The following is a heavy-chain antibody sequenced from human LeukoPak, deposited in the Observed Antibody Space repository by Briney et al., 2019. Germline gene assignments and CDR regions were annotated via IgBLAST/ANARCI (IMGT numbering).Heavy chain of an antibody. CDR2: IYYSGST. CDR1: GGSISSGDYY. D-gene: IGHD4-23*01. V-gene: IGHV4-30-4*08. CDR3: AGAAGPTVVTLHPDY. Sequence: PSQTLSLTCTVSGGSISSGDYYWSWIRQPPGKGLEWIGYIYYSGSTYYNPSLKSRVTISVDTSKNQFSLKLSSVTAADTAVYYCAGAAGPTVVTLHPDYWGQGTLVTVSS. J-gene: IGHJ4*02.